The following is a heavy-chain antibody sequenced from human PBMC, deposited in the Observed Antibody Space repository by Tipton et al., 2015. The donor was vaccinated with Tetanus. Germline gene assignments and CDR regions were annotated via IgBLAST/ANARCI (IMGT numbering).Heavy chain of an antibody. V-gene: IGHV4-38-2*01. D-gene: IGHD5-24*01. J-gene: IGHJ4*02. CDR3: ARVPPLATVYFDY. CDR2: IYHSGSA. Sequence: TLSLTCVVSGYSISSGYYWGWIRQPPGKGPEWIASIYHSGSASYNPSLKSRITISVDTSKNQFSLHLSSLTAADTAVYYCARVPPLATVYFDYWGQGTLVTVSS. CDR1: GYSISSGYY.